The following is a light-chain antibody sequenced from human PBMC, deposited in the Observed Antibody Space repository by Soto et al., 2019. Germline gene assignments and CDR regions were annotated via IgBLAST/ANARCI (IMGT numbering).Light chain of an antibody. CDR1: LSVSSSY. J-gene: IGKJ2*01. CDR2: DAS. CDR3: PQYGTSPYT. Sequence: EIVLTQSPATLSLSPGERATLSCGASLSVSSSYLAWYQQKPGLAPRLLIYDASSRATGIPDRFSGSGSGTDFTLTISILEPEDFAVYYCPQYGTSPYTFGQGTKLEIK. V-gene: IGKV3D-20*01.